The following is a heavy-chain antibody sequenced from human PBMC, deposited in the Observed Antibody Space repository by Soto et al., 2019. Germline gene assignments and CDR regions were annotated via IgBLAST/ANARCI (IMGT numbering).Heavy chain of an antibody. Sequence: VKVLCKASGYTFTSYGISWVRQAPGQGLEWMGWISAYNGNTNYAQKLQGRVTMTTDTSTSTAYMELWSLRSDDTAVYYCARDRHIVVVPAATNDYWGQGTLVTVSS. D-gene: IGHD2-2*01. V-gene: IGHV1-18*01. J-gene: IGHJ4*02. CDR1: GYTFTSYG. CDR3: ARDRHIVVVPAATNDY. CDR2: ISAYNGNT.